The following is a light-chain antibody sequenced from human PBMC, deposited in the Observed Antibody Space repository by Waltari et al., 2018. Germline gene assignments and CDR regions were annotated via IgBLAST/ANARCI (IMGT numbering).Light chain of an antibody. J-gene: IGLJ3*02. CDR3: ATWDDTFNGPV. Sequence: QSVLTQPPPVSGTPGQRVTISCSGTSSNIGVTSVTWYHQLPGAAPKLLIYKNDQRPSGVPDRFSGSRSGTSASLAISGLQSEDEADFYCATWDDTFNGPVFGGGTKLTVL. CDR1: SSNIGVTS. CDR2: KND. V-gene: IGLV1-44*01.